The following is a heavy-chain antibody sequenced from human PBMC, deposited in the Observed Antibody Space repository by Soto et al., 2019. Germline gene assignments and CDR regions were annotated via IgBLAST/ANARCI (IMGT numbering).Heavy chain of an antibody. CDR1: GYIFTGHF. V-gene: IGHV1-2*02. Sequence: QVKLGQSGAEVKKPGASMKVSCKASGYIFTGHFMHWVRLAPGQGLEWMGWINPKTGDTGYAQKFQGRVTLTRDTSINTAYMVMNRRISDDTADYYCVRGVSMTVAATLKTPVDIWGQGTMVTVSS. J-gene: IGHJ3*02. CDR3: VRGVSMTVAATLKTPVDI. D-gene: IGHD6-19*01. CDR2: INPKTGDT.